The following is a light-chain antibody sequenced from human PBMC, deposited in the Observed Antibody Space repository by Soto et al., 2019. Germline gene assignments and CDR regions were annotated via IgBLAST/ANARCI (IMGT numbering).Light chain of an antibody. CDR2: GNS. CDR3: QSYDSSLSGSV. V-gene: IGLV1-40*01. Sequence: QSVLTQPPSVSGAPGQRGTISCTGSNSNIGAGYDVHWYQQLPGTAPKLLIYGNSNRPSGVPDRFSGSKSVTSASLAITGLQAEDEADYYCQSYDSSLSGSVFGTGTKGTVL. CDR1: NSNIGAGYD. J-gene: IGLJ1*01.